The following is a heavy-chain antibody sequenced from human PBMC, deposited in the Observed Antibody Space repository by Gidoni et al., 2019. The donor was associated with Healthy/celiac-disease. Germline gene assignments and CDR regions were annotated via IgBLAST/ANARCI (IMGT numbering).Heavy chain of an antibody. D-gene: IGHD3-22*01. Sequence: QVQLVQSGAEVKKPGSSVKVSCKASGGTFSSYAISWVRQAPGQGIEWMGGIIPIFGTANYAQKFQGRVTITADESTSTAYMELSSLRSEDTAVYYCARDLGATYYYDSSGYYAWGQGTLVTVSS. CDR3: ARDLGATYYYDSSGYYA. CDR2: IIPIFGTA. V-gene: IGHV1-69*01. J-gene: IGHJ5*02. CDR1: GGTFSSYA.